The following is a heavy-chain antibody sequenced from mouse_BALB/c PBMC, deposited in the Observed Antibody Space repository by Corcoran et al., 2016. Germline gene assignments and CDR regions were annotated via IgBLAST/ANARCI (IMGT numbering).Heavy chain of an antibody. V-gene: IGHV1S136*01. CDR3: AFITTVVARYFDV. CDR1: GYTFTSYV. D-gene: IGHD1-1*01. Sequence: VQLQQSGPELVKPGASVKMSCKASGYTFTSYVMHWVKQKPGQGLEWIGYINPYNDGTKYNEKFKGKATLTSDKSSSTAYMELSSLTSEDSAVYYCAFITTVVARYFDVCGAGTTVTVSS. J-gene: IGHJ1*01. CDR2: INPYNDGT.